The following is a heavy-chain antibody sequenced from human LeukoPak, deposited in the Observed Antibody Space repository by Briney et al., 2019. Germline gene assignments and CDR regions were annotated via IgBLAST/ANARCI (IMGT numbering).Heavy chain of an antibody. J-gene: IGHJ4*02. Sequence: NSSETLSLTCTVSGGSISSGGYYWSWIRQHPGKGLEWIGYIYYSGSTYYNPSLKSRVTISVDTSKNQFSLKLSSVTAADTAVYYCARDQGSGYFDYWGQGTLVTVSS. D-gene: IGHD1-1*01. CDR2: IYYSGST. V-gene: IGHV4-31*03. CDR1: GGSISSGGYY. CDR3: ARDQGSGYFDY.